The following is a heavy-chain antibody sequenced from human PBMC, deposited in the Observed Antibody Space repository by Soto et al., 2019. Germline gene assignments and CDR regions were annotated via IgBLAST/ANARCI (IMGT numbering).Heavy chain of an antibody. V-gene: IGHV4-34*01. D-gene: IGHD6-13*01. CDR3: ARIPSYSSSWYYFDY. CDR2: INHSGST. CDR1: GGSFSGYY. J-gene: IGHJ4*02. Sequence: SETLSLTYAVYGGSFSGYYWSWIRQPPGKGLEWIGEINHSGSTNYNPSLKSRVTISVDTPKNQFSLKLSSVTAADTAVYYCARIPSYSSSWYYFDYWGQGTLVTVSS.